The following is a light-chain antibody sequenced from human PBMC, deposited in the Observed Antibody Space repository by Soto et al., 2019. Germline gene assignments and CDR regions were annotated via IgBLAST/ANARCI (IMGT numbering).Light chain of an antibody. V-gene: IGKV1-39*01. CDR2: DAS. Sequence: DIQMTQSPSSLSASVGDRVTRSFRASQDISNYLNWYQQKPGKAPKLLIYDASNLETGVPSRFSGSGSGTDFTLTISSLQPEDFATYYCQQSYSTSITFGQGTRLEIK. CDR3: QQSYSTSIT. J-gene: IGKJ5*01. CDR1: QDISNY.